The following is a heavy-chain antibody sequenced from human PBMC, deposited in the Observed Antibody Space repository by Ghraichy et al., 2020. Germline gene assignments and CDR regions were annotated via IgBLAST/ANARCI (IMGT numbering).Heavy chain of an antibody. D-gene: IGHD1-1*01. J-gene: IGHJ3*02. CDR2: IKQDGSEK. CDR1: GDYLSGKY. CDR3: ARAQIWNDAFDI. V-gene: IGHV3-7*03. Sequence: ETLSLTCAVYGDYLSGKYWSWIRQPPGKGLEWVANIKQDGSEKYYVDSVKGRFTISRDNAKKSLYLQMNSLRGEDTAVYYCARAQIWNDAFDIWGQGTMVTVSS.